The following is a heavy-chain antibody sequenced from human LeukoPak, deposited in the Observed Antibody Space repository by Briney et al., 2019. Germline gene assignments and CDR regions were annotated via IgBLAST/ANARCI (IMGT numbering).Heavy chain of an antibody. D-gene: IGHD2-2*01. CDR3: ARDMQAGREGNY. V-gene: IGHV1-69*13. CDR1: GGTFSSYA. J-gene: IGHJ4*02. CDR2: IIPIFGTA. Sequence: SVKVSFKASGGTFSSYAISWVRQAPGQGLEWMGGIIPIFGTANYAQKFQGRVTITADESTSTAYMELSSLRSEDTAVYYCARDMQAGREGNYWGQGTLVTVSS.